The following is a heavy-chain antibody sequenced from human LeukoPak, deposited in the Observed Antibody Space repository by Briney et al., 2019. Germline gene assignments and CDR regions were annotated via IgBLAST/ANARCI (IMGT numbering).Heavy chain of an antibody. J-gene: IGHJ3*02. CDR3: ARAGLAGDWSEGAFDI. D-gene: IGHD6-19*01. Sequence: ASVKVSCKASGYTFTGYYMHWVRQAPGQGLEWMGWINPNSGGTNYAQKFQGRVTMTRDTSISTAYMELSRLRSDDTAVYYCARAGLAGDWSEGAFDIWGQGTMVTVSS. V-gene: IGHV1-2*02. CDR2: INPNSGGT. CDR1: GYTFTGYY.